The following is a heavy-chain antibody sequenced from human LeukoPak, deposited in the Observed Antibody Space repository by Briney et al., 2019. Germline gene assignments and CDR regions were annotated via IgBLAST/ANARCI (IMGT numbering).Heavy chain of an antibody. V-gene: IGHV4-61*01. CDR2: IYYSGST. D-gene: IGHD3-10*01. Sequence: SETLSLTCTVSGGSVSSGSYYWSWIRQPPGKGLEWIGYIYYSGSTNYNPSLKSRVTISVDTSKNQSSLKLSSVAAADTAVYYCARDVYVSGSYRNWFDPWGQGTLVTVSS. CDR1: GGSVSSGSYY. J-gene: IGHJ5*02. CDR3: ARDVYVSGSYRNWFDP.